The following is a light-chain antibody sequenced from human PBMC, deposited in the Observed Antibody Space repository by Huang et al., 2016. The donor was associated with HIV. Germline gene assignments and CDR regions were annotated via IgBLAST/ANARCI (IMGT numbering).Light chain of an antibody. CDR3: HQYGSPPFT. CDR1: QSISRSS. Sequence: EIVLTQSPGTLSLSPGERATLSCRASQSISRSSLAWYLQKPCQAPTLLIQGASTRATDIPDRFSGSGSGTDFTLTISRLEPEDFAVYYCHQYGSPPFTFGPGTKVDIK. J-gene: IGKJ3*01. CDR2: GAS. V-gene: IGKV3-20*01.